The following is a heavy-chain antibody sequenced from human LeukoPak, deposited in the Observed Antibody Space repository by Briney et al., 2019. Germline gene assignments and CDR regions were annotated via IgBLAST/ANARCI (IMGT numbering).Heavy chain of an antibody. CDR2: ISSSSSYT. D-gene: IGHD1-26*01. V-gene: IGHV3-11*06. CDR1: GFTFSDYY. CDR3: ARAPEVGGFDY. J-gene: IGHJ4*02. Sequence: PGGSLRLSCAASGFTFSDYYMSWIRQAPGKGLEWVSYISSSSSYTSYADSVKGRFTISRDNAKNSLYLQMNSLRAEDTAVYYCARAPEVGGFDYWGQGTLVTVSS.